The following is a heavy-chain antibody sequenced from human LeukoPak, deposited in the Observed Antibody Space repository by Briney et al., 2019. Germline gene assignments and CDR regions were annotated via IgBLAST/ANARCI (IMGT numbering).Heavy chain of an antibody. CDR2: IYTTGTA. CDR3: AREVGWSVDY. Sequence: SETLSLTCIIPGGSIGPYYWSWIRQAAGKGPEWIGRIYTTGTADYNPSLKGRVFLSVDTSKNQFSLKVTSVTAADTAVYYCAREVGWSVDYWGQGTLVTVSS. D-gene: IGHD6-19*01. J-gene: IGHJ4*02. V-gene: IGHV4-4*07. CDR1: GGSIGPYY.